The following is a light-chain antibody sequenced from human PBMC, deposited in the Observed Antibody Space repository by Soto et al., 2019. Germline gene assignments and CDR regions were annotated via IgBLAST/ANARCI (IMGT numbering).Light chain of an antibody. V-gene: IGKV4-1*01. J-gene: IGKJ5*01. CDR2: WSS. CDR1: QSLFNSSNTRDS. Sequence: DIVMTQSPDSLAVSLGERATINCKSSQSLFNSSNTRDSLALYQQKPGKSPKLVLYWSSSRESGVPDRFSGGGSGTDFTLTINSLQAEDVAVYYCQQYFHAPITFGQGTRLEIK. CDR3: QQYFHAPIT.